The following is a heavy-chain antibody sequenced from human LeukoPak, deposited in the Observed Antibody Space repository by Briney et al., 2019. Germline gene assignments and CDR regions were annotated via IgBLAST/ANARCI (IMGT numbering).Heavy chain of an antibody. CDR2: ISGRGGNT. Sequence: GGSLRLSCAASGFTFSSYAMSWVRQAPGKGLEWVSAISGRGGNTYYADSVKGRFTISRDNSKNTLYLQMNSLRAEDTAVYYCARDNNANGDLEYLDFWGQGTLVTVSS. CDR3: ARDNNANGDLEYLDF. CDR1: GFTFSSYA. D-gene: IGHD2-8*01. V-gene: IGHV3-23*01. J-gene: IGHJ4*02.